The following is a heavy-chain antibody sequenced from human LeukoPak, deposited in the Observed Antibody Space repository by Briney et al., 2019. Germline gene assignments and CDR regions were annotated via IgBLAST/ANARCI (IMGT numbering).Heavy chain of an antibody. CDR3: LSSLAGGY. CDR1: GFTFSIYG. D-gene: IGHD6-6*01. J-gene: IGHJ4*02. Sequence: GGSLRLSCAASGFTFSIYGMHWVRQAPGEGREWVAVIWYDGSNKYYADSVKGRFTISRDNSKNTMYLQMNCLRAEATAVSYWLSSLAGGYWGEGTLVSVSS. CDR2: IWYDGSNK. V-gene: IGHV3-33*01.